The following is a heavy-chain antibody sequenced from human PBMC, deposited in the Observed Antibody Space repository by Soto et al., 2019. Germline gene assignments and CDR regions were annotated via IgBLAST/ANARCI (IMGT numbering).Heavy chain of an antibody. Sequence: SETLSLTCSIYSGSLSGYYWSWIRQPPGKGLEWIGEISQSGNTNYSPSLKSRVSISIDTSKKQFSLNLASVSAADTAVYYCARARKASGSPQTRLDFGGEGTLVTVSS. D-gene: IGHD6-25*01. CDR3: ARARKASGSPQTRLDF. CDR2: ISQSGNT. J-gene: IGHJ4*02. CDR1: SGSLSGYY. V-gene: IGHV4-34*01.